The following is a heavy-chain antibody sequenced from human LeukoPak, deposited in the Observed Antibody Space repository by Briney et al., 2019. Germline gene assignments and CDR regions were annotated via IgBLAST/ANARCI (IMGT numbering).Heavy chain of an antibody. V-gene: IGHV1-69*06. CDR3: ARGSMVRGVIRPYYYYYGMDV. J-gene: IGHJ6*04. D-gene: IGHD3-10*01. Sequence: ASVKVSCKASGGTFSSYAIGWVRQAPGQGLEWMGGIIPIFGTANYAQKFQGRVTITADKSTSTAYMELSSLRSEDTAVYYCARGSMVRGVIRPYYYYYGMDVWGKGTTVTVSS. CDR2: IIPIFGTA. CDR1: GGTFSSYA.